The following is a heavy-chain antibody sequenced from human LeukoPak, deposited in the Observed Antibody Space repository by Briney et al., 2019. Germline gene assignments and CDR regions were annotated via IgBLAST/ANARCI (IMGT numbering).Heavy chain of an antibody. Sequence: PGRSLRLSCAASGFTFSTYGMHWVRQAPGKGLEWVAVISYEGSTKYYVDSVKGRFTISRDNSKNTLYLQMNSLRTEDTGVYYCAVAPEHGVDVWGQGTTVTVSS. CDR1: GFTFSTYG. V-gene: IGHV3-30*03. CDR3: AVAPEHGVDV. J-gene: IGHJ6*02. CDR2: ISYEGSTK.